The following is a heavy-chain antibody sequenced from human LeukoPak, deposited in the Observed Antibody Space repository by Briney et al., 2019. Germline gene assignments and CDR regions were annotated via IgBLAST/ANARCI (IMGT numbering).Heavy chain of an antibody. J-gene: IGHJ3*02. CDR2: IWYDGSNK. CDR3: AKGSSIIAAAGPDAFDI. D-gene: IGHD6-13*01. V-gene: IGHV3-33*06. Sequence: GGSLRLSCAASGFTFSSYGMHWVRQAPGKGLEWVAVIWYDGSNKYYADSVKGRFTISRDNSKNTLYLQMNSLRAEDTAVYYCAKGSSIIAAAGPDAFDIWGQGTMVTVSS. CDR1: GFTFSSYG.